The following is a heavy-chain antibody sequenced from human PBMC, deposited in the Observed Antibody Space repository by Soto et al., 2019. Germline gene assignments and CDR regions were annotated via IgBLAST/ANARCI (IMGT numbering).Heavy chain of an antibody. CDR2: IYYSGST. CDR1: GGPISSSSYY. D-gene: IGHD3-3*01. J-gene: IGHJ5*01. CDR3: ARHLTILGAAPLDS. V-gene: IGHV4-39*01. Sequence: PSETLSLTCTVSGGPISSSSYYWGWIRQPPGKGLEWIASIYYSGSTYYNPSLKSRVTISVDTSKTQFSLKLNSVTAADTAVYYCARHLTILGAAPLDSWGQGTLVTVSS.